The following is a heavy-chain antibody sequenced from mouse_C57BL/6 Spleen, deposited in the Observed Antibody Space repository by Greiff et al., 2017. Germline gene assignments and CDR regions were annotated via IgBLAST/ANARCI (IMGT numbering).Heavy chain of an antibody. Sequence: VQLQQSGPGLVKPSQSLSLTCSVTGYSITSGYYWNWIRQFPGNKLEWMGYISYDGSNNYNPSLKNRISITRDTSKNQFFLKLNSVTTEDTATYYCARDPLDGYYWYFDVWGTGTTVTVSS. CDR1: GYSITSGYY. V-gene: IGHV3-6*01. D-gene: IGHD2-3*01. J-gene: IGHJ1*03. CDR3: ARDPLDGYYWYFDV. CDR2: ISYDGSN.